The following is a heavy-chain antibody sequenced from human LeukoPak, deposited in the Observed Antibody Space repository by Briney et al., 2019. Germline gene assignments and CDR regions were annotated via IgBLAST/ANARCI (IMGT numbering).Heavy chain of an antibody. CDR2: INPNSGGT. V-gene: IGHV1-2*02. CDR1: GYTFTGYY. J-gene: IGHJ6*03. Sequence: GASVKVSCKASGYTFTGYYMHWVRQAPGQGLEWMGWINPNSGGTNYAQKLQGRVTMTTDTSTSTAYMELRSLRSDDTAVYYCAREEVSLVYGSGSTYYMDVWGKGTTVTISS. D-gene: IGHD3-10*01. CDR3: AREEVSLVYGSGSTYYMDV.